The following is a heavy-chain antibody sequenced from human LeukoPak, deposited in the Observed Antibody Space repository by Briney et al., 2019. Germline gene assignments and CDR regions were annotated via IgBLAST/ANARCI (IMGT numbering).Heavy chain of an antibody. CDR1: GFTFSSYA. V-gene: IGHV3-30-3*01. CDR3: ASYDSSGYYYDVNY. Sequence: GGSLRLSCAASGFTFSSYAMHWVRQAPGKGLEWVAVISYDGSNKYYADSVKGRFTISRDNSKNTLYLQMNSLRAEDTAVYYCASYDSSGYYYDVNYWGQGTLVTVSS. CDR2: ISYDGSNK. D-gene: IGHD3-22*01. J-gene: IGHJ4*02.